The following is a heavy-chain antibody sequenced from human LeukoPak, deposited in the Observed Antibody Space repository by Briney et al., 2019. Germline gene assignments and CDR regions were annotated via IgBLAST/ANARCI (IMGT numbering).Heavy chain of an antibody. CDR3: ASPTSGYYYGPAEYFQH. D-gene: IGHD3-22*01. V-gene: IGHV1-18*01. J-gene: IGHJ1*01. Sequence: ASVKVSCKASGYTFTSYGISWVRQAPGQGLEWMGWISAYNGNTNYAQKLQGRVTMTTDTSTSTAYMELRSLRSDDTAVYYCASPTSGYYYGPAEYFQHWGQGTLVTVSA. CDR2: ISAYNGNT. CDR1: GYTFTSYG.